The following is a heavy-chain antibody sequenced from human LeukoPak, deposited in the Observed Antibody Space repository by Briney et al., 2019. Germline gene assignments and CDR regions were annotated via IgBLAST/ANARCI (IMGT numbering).Heavy chain of an antibody. CDR1: VGSISIYY. V-gene: IGHV4-59*01. Sequence: SETLSHTSIESVGSISIYYWSWIRQPPGKGLEWIGYIYYSGSTNYNPSLKSRVTISVDTSKNQFSLKLSSVTAADTAVYYCARYSSGYGVDYWGQGTLVTVSS. CDR2: IYYSGST. CDR3: ARYSSGYGVDY. J-gene: IGHJ4*02. D-gene: IGHD6-19*01.